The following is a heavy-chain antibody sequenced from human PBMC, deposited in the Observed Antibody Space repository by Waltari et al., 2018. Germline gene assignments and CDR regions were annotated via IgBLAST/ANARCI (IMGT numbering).Heavy chain of an antibody. CDR1: GVSITSNRHY. V-gene: IGHV4-39*01. J-gene: IGHJ3*01. CDR3: ATYIGASVGTAAFDV. CDR2: VSYSGTT. Sequence: QLQLQESGPRLVRPSETLSLICRVSGVSITSNRHYWAWIRQSPGQGLEWIGTVSYSGTTYTSPSLKSRVSVSRDTPKNQVSLILGSVTAADMAVYYCATYIGASVGTAAFDVWGQGTLVTASS. D-gene: IGHD5-12*01.